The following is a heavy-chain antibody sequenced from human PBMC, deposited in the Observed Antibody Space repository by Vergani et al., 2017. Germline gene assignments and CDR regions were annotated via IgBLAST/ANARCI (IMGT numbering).Heavy chain of an antibody. CDR1: GFIFDDYA. V-gene: IGHV3-9*01. CDR3: AKDVTSGTLGTSWFDP. Sequence: EVHLVESGGDLVEPGRSLRLSCAASGFIFDDYAMHWVRQVPGKGLEWVSGISWNSKSEAYADSVKGRFAISRDNAKNSLYLQMNSLRAEDTALYYCAKDVTSGTLGTSWFDPWGQGTLVTVSS. D-gene: IGHD2-2*01. J-gene: IGHJ5*02. CDR2: ISWNSKSE.